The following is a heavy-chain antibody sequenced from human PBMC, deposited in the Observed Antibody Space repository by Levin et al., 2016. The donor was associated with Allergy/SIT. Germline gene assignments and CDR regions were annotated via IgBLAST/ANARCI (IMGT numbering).Heavy chain of an antibody. D-gene: IGHD6-6*01. CDR3: ARALGSSSTPLTNWFDP. V-gene: IGHV3-33*08. CDR2: IWYDGSNI. CDR1: GFSFSTYE. Sequence: GGSLRLSCAASGFSFSTYEMNWVRQVPGKGLEWVAVIWYDGSNIHYGGSVQGRFTISRDNSKSTLYLQMNNLRADDTAVYYCARALGSSSTPLTNWFDPWGQGTLVTVSS. J-gene: IGHJ5*02.